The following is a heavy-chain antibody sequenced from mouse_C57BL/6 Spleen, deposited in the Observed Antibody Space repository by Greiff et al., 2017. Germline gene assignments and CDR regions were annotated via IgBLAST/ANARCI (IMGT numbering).Heavy chain of an antibody. D-gene: IGHD1-1*01. J-gene: IGHJ2*01. Sequence: VKLQESGAELARPGASVKLSCTASGYTFTSYGISWVKQRTGQGLEWIGEIYPRSGNTYYNEKFKGKATLTADKSSSTAYMELRSLTSEDSAVYFCARSFYYYGSSYPYYFDYWGQGTTLTVSS. V-gene: IGHV1-81*01. CDR1: GYTFTSYG. CDR2: IYPRSGNT. CDR3: ARSFYYYGSSYPYYFDY.